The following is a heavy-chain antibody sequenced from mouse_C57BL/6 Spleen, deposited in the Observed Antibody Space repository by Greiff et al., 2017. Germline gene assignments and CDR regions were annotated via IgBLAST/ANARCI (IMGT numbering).Heavy chain of an antibody. V-gene: IGHV1-50*01. CDR2: IDPSDSYT. Sequence: VKQSCKASGYTFTSYWMQWVKQRPGQGLEWIGEIDPSDSYTNYKQKFKGKATLTVDTSSSTAYMQLSSLTSEDSAVYYCARGFITTVVDPYAMDYWGQGTSVTVSS. CDR3: ARGFITTVVDPYAMDY. J-gene: IGHJ4*01. CDR1: GYTFTSYW. D-gene: IGHD1-1*01.